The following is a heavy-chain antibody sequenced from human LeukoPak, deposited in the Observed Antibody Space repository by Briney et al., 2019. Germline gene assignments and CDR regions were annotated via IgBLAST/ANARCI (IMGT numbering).Heavy chain of an antibody. CDR1: GGTFSSYA. Sequence: SVKVSCKASGGTFSSYAISWVRQAPGQGLEWMGRIIPILGIANYAQKFQGRVTVTTDTSTSTAYMELRSLRSDDTAVYYCARDLHRGRWLPNYWGQGTLVTVSS. D-gene: IGHD6-19*01. CDR3: ARDLHRGRWLPNY. CDR2: IIPILGIA. J-gene: IGHJ4*02. V-gene: IGHV1-69*04.